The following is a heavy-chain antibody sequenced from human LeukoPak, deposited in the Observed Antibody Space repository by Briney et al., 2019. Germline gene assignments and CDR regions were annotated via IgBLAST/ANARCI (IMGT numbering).Heavy chain of an antibody. CDR1: GFTFSSYA. V-gene: IGHV3-23*01. CDR2: ISGSGGST. CDR3: AKDKGDGSAFDI. D-gene: IGHD3-16*01. J-gene: IGHJ3*02. Sequence: GGPLRLSCAASGFTFSSYAMSWVRQAPGKGLEWVSAISGSGGSTYYADSVKGRFTISRDNSKNTLYLQMNSLRAEDTAVYYCAKDKGDGSAFDIWGQGTMVTVSS.